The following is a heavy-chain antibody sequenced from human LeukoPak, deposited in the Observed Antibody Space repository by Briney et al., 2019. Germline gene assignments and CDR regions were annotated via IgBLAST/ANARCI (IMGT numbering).Heavy chain of an antibody. V-gene: IGHV3-53*01. CDR2: VYGGGNT. J-gene: IGHJ4*02. Sequence: GGSLRLSCAASGFTVANGRMSWVRQPPGKGLEWVSTVYGGGNTAYTDSVKGRFTISRDTSKNTLLLQMNSLRAEDTAVYFCVRERFGAIVENWGQGALVIVSS. D-gene: IGHD3-10*01. CDR3: VRERFGAIVEN. CDR1: GFTVANGR.